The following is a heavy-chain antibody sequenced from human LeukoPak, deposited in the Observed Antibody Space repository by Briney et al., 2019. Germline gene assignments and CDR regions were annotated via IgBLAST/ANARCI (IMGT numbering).Heavy chain of an antibody. CDR2: IGTVGDT. CDR1: GFTFSNSD. J-gene: IGHJ2*01. CDR3: AREMGDRYSSSWALDL. D-gene: IGHD6-13*01. Sequence: GGSLRLSCAASGFTFSNSDMHWVRQAAGKGLGWVSAIGTVGDTYYPDSVKGRFIISRENAKNSLYLQMNSLRAGDTAVYYCAREMGDRYSSSWALDLWGRGTLVTVSS. V-gene: IGHV3-13*01.